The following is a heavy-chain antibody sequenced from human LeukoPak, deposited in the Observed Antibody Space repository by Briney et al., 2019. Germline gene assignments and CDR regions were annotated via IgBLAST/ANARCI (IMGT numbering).Heavy chain of an antibody. CDR3: ARVRPGYRSHYFDY. V-gene: IGHV3-53*04. Sequence: GGSLRLSCAASGFTVSSNYMSWVRQAPGKGLEWVSVIYSGGSTYYADSVKGRFTISRHNSKNTLYLQMNSLRAEDTAVYYCARVRPGYRSHYFDYWGQGTLVTVSS. CDR1: GFTVSSNY. J-gene: IGHJ4*02. D-gene: IGHD6-25*01. CDR2: IYSGGST.